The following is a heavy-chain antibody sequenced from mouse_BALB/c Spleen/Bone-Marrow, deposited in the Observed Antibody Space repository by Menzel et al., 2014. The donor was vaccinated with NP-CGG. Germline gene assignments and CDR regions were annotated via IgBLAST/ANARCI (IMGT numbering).Heavy chain of an antibody. CDR1: GFTFSSYA. J-gene: IGHJ2*01. D-gene: IGHD2-3*01. CDR3: ARSGVCGYYF. V-gene: IGHV5-9-3*01. CDR2: ISSGGSYT. Sequence: EVQLVESGGGLVKPGGSLKLSCAASGFTFSSYAMSWVRQTPEKRLEWVAIISSGGSYTYYPDSVKGRFTISRDNAKNTLYLQMSSLRSEDTAMYYCARSGVCGYYFGGQGTTLTVSS.